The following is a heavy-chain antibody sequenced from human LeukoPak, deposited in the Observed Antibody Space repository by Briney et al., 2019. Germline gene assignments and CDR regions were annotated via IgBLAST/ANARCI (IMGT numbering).Heavy chain of an antibody. Sequence: PSETLSLTCTVSGGSISSGDYYWSWIRQPPGKGLEWIGYIYYSGSTYYNPSLKSRVTISVDTSKNQFSLKLSSVTAADTAVYYCAREVLLWFGELSYYFDYWGQGTLVTVSS. CDR1: GGSISSGDYY. J-gene: IGHJ4*02. CDR2: IYYSGST. D-gene: IGHD3-10*01. CDR3: AREVLLWFGELSYYFDY. V-gene: IGHV4-30-4*01.